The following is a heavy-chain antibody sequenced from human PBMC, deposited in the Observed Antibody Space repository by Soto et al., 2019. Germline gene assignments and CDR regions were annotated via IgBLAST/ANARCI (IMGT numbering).Heavy chain of an antibody. Sequence: QVQLQQWGAGLLKPSENLSLTCAVYGGSFSGYYWSWIRQPPGKGLEWIGEINHSGSTNYNPSLKSRVTISVDTSKNQFSLKLSSVTAADTAVYYCARKTGPRIAAAGTRFDIWGQGTMVTVSS. V-gene: IGHV4-34*01. D-gene: IGHD6-13*01. CDR1: GGSFSGYY. J-gene: IGHJ3*02. CDR3: ARKTGPRIAAAGTRFDI. CDR2: INHSGST.